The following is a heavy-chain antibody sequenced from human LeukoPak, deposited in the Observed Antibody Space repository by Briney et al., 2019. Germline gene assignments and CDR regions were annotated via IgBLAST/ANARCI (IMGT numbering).Heavy chain of an antibody. CDR2: ISSSSTYI. CDR3: ARDYDLCPRE. D-gene: IGHD3-3*01. Sequence: GGSLRLSCAASGFTFSSYSMAWVRQAPGKGLEWVSSISSSSTYIYYADSVKGRFTISRDNAKNSLYLQMNSLRAEDTAVYYCARDYDLCPREWGQGTLVTVSS. J-gene: IGHJ4*02. V-gene: IGHV3-21*01. CDR1: GFTFSSYS.